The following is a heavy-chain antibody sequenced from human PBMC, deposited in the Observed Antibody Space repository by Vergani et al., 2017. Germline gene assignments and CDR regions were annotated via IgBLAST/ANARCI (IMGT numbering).Heavy chain of an antibody. Sequence: EVQLVESGGGLVQPGGSLRLSCVTSGFTFSSYSMKWVRQAPGKGLEWVSYISSSSSTIYYADSVRGRFTISRDSGENSMYLQMNSLRVEDTAVYYCARGQPGYQALSSSWFDHWGQGTLVTVSS. CDR1: GFTFSSYS. CDR2: ISSSSSTI. J-gene: IGHJ5*02. D-gene: IGHD2-2*01. CDR3: ARGQPGYQALSSSWFDH. V-gene: IGHV3-48*01.